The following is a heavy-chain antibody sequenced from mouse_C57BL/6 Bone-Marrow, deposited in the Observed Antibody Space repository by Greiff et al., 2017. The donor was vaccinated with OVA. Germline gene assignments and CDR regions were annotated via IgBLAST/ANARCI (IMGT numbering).Heavy chain of an antibody. Sequence: EVQLQQSGPELVKPGASVKISCKASGYSFTDYNMNWVQQSNGKSLEWIGVINTKYGTTSYTQKFKGKATLTADQSSSTAYMQLCSLTSEDSAVYYCARGRGFDYWGQGTTLTVSS. CDR3: ARGRGFDY. J-gene: IGHJ2*01. CDR2: INTKYGTT. V-gene: IGHV1-39*01. CDR1: GYSFTDYN.